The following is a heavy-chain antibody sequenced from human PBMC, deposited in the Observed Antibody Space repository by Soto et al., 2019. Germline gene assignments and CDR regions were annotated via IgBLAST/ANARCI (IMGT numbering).Heavy chain of an antibody. D-gene: IGHD2-2*01. J-gene: IGHJ6*02. CDR2: IYPGDSDT. V-gene: IGHV5-51*01. CDR3: ASIDLLLSRDYYGMDC. Sequence: GESLKISCKGSGYSFTSYWFGWVRQMPGKGLEWMGIIYPGDSDTRYSPSFQGQVTISADKSISTAYLQWSSLKASDTAMYYCASIDLLLSRDYYGMDCWGQGTTVTVSS. CDR1: GYSFTSYW.